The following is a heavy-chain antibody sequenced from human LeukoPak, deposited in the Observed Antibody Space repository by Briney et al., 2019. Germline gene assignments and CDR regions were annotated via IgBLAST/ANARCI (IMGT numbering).Heavy chain of an antibody. J-gene: IGHJ4*02. Sequence: PGGSLRLSCAASGFTFSSYAMHWVHQAPGKGLEWVAVISYDGSNKYYADSVKGRFTISRDNSKNTLYLQMNSLRAEDTAVYYCAKDRQRFIVGASGGLAGFDYWGLGTLVTVSS. D-gene: IGHD1-26*01. CDR3: AKDRQRFIVGASGGLAGFDY. V-gene: IGHV3-30*04. CDR1: GFTFSSYA. CDR2: ISYDGSNK.